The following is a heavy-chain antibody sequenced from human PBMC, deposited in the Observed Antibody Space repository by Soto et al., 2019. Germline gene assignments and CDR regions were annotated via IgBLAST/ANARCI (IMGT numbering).Heavy chain of an antibody. CDR3: ARERDSSGWYGHHDAFDS. CDR2: IIPIFGTA. J-gene: IGHJ3*02. Sequence: QVQLVQSGAEVKKPGSSVKVSCKASGGTFSSYAISWVRQAPGQGLEWMGGIIPIFGTANYAQKFQGRVTITADESTSTAYMELSSLRSEDTAVYYSARERDSSGWYGHHDAFDSWGQGTMVTVSS. V-gene: IGHV1-69*01. D-gene: IGHD6-19*01. CDR1: GGTFSSYA.